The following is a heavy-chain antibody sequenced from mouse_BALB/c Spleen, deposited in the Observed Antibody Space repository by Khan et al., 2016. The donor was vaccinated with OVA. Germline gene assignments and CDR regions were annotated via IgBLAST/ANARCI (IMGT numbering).Heavy chain of an antibody. CDR2: IYPGTDNT. J-gene: IGHJ2*01. Sequence: QVRLQQSGAELVRPGASVKLSCKTSGYIFTSYRIHWVKQRSGQGLEWIARIYPGTDNTYYNEKLKGKATLTADKSSSTAYMQLSSLNSEDSAVYFCAREEALYYFAYWGQGTTLTVSS. V-gene: IGHV1S132*01. CDR1: GYIFTSYR. CDR3: AREEALYYFAY. D-gene: IGHD3-2*02.